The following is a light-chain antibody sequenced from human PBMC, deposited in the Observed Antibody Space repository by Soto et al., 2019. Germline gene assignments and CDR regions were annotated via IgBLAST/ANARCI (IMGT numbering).Light chain of an antibody. J-gene: IGKJ1*01. CDR1: QDISNY. CDR3: QQYDNLPS. CDR2: DAS. Sequence: DIQMTQSPSSLAASVGDRVAMTFQASQDISNYLNWYQQKPGKAPKLLIYDASNLETGVPSRFSGSGSGTDFTFTISSLQPEDIATYYCQQYDNLPSFGQGTKVDI. V-gene: IGKV1-33*01.